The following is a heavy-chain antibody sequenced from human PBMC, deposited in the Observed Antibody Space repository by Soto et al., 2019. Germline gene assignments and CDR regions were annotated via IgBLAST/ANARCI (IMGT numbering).Heavy chain of an antibody. D-gene: IGHD1-26*01. Sequence: QVQLQESGPGLVKPSETLSLTCTVSGGSISSYYWSWIRQPPGKGLEWIGYIYYSGSTNYNPSLKSRVTISVDTSKNQCSPKLSSVTAADTAVYCCARRGVGARYFDYWGQGTLVTVSS. J-gene: IGHJ4*02. CDR1: GGSISSYY. V-gene: IGHV4-59*01. CDR2: IYYSGST. CDR3: ARRGVGARYFDY.